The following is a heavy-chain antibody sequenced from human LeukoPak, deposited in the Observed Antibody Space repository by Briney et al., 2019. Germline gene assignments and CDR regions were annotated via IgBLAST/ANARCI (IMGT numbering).Heavy chain of an antibody. CDR3: AKDSRAYCGGDCYLYDAFDI. D-gene: IGHD2-21*02. J-gene: IGHJ3*02. Sequence: GGSLRLSCAASGFTFSSYAMSWVRQAPGKGLEWVSAISGSGGSTYYEDSVKGRFTISRDNSKNTLYLQMNSLRAEDTAVYYCAKDSRAYCGGDCYLYDAFDIWGQGTMVTVSS. CDR1: GFTFSSYA. CDR2: ISGSGGST. V-gene: IGHV3-23*01.